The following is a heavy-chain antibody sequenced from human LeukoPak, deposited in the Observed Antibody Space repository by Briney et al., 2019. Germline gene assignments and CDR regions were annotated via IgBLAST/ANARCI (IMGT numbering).Heavy chain of an antibody. J-gene: IGHJ4*02. Sequence: GGSLRLSCAASGFTFSSYAMSWVRQAPGKGLEWVSAISGSGGSTYYADSVKGRFTISRDNSKNTLYLQMNSLRAEDTAVYYCAKFAGPEGGNGLMGDYWGQGTPVTVSS. CDR2: ISGSGGST. CDR1: GFTFSSYA. D-gene: IGHD4-23*01. CDR3: AKFAGPEGGNGLMGDY. V-gene: IGHV3-23*01.